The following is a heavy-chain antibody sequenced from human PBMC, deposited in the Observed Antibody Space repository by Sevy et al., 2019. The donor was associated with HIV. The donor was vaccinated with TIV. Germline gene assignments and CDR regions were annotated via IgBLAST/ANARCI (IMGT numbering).Heavy chain of an antibody. Sequence: GGSLRLSCAASGFTFSSYSMNWVRQAPGKGLEWVSSISSSSSYIYYADSVKGRFTISRDNAKNSLYLQMNSLRAEDTAVYYCARGLKAAAGRGLDYWGQGILVTVSS. CDR3: ARGLKAAAGRGLDY. CDR1: GFTFSSYS. J-gene: IGHJ4*02. CDR2: ISSSSSYI. V-gene: IGHV3-21*01. D-gene: IGHD6-13*01.